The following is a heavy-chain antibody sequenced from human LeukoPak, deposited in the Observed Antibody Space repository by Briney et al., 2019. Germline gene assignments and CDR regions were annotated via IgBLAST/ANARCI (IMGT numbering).Heavy chain of an antibody. V-gene: IGHV4-59*08. CDR3: ARHSSTRDSRGWYTDFDY. Sequence: SETLSLTCAVSGGSISSYYWSWIRQPPGQGLEWIGYIYYSGSTNYNPSLKSRVTIAIDTSKNQFSLKLSSVTAADTAVYYCARHSSTRDSRGWYTDFDYWGQGTQVTVSS. J-gene: IGHJ4*02. D-gene: IGHD6-19*01. CDR1: GGSISSYY. CDR2: IYYSGST.